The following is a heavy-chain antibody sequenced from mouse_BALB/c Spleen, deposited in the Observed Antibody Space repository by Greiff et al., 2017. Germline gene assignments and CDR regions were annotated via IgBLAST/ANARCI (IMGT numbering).Heavy chain of an antibody. CDR2: ISDGGSYT. V-gene: IGHV5-4*02. Sequence: EVQLVESGGGLVKPGGSLKLSCAASGFTFSDYYMYWVRQTPEKRLEWVATISDGGSYTYYPDSVKGRFTISRDNAKNNLYLQMSSLKSEDTAMYYCARDYYGSSYVGYAMDYWGQGTSVTVSS. CDR3: ARDYYGSSYVGYAMDY. J-gene: IGHJ4*01. CDR1: GFTFSDYY. D-gene: IGHD1-1*01.